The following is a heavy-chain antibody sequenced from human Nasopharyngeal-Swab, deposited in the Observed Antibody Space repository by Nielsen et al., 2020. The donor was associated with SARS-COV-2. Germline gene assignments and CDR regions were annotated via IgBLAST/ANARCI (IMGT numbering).Heavy chain of an antibody. V-gene: IGHV5-51*01. CDR2: IYPDASDT. Sequence: GGSLRLSCKGSGYSFTTFWITWVRQMPGKGLEWMGIIYPDASDTRYSPSFQGPVTFSVDKSTSTAYLQWSSLKASDTAMYYCARLRGSAFYYYYLDVWGKGTTVTVSS. CDR1: GYSFTTFW. CDR3: ARLRGSAFYYYYLDV. J-gene: IGHJ6*03. D-gene: IGHD2-15*01.